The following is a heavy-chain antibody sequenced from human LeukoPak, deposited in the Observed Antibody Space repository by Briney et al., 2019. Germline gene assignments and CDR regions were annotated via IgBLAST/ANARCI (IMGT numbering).Heavy chain of an antibody. V-gene: IGHV1-18*01. CDR3: ARELYYDFWSPFSSPRYYYMDV. CDR1: GYTFTSYG. Sequence: GASVKVSCKASGYTFTSYGISWVRQAPGQGLEWMGWISAYNGNTNYAQKLQGRLTMTTDTSTSTAYMELRSLRSDDTAVYYCARELYYDFWSPFSSPRYYYMDVWGKGTTVTVSS. D-gene: IGHD3-3*01. CDR2: ISAYNGNT. J-gene: IGHJ6*03.